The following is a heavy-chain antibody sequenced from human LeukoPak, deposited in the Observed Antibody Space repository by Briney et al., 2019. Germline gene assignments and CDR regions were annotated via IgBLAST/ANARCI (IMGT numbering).Heavy chain of an antibody. Sequence: GGSLRLSCAVSGSTVSNDYMSWVRQAPGKGLEWVSVIYGGGATYYADSVRGRFTISRDNFENTLFLQMDNLRAEDTAVYYCTRLLPSSHHFFDSWGQGTLVAVSS. D-gene: IGHD6-6*01. CDR2: IYGGGAT. J-gene: IGHJ4*02. CDR3: TRLLPSSHHFFDS. CDR1: GSTVSNDY. V-gene: IGHV3-53*01.